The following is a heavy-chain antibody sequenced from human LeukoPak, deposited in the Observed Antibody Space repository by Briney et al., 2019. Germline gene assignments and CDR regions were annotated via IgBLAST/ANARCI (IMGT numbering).Heavy chain of an antibody. J-gene: IGHJ4*02. V-gene: IGHV4-4*07. CDR2: FHITGST. D-gene: IGHD2-2*01. CDR1: GGSISSYH. Sequence: SETLSLTCTVSGGSISSYHWSWIRQPAGKGLEWIGRFHITGSTNYNPSLKSRVTMSIDTSKNQFSLKLSSVTAADMAVYYCARGGSRSYTSCTLDYWGQGSLVTVSS. CDR3: ARGGSRSYTSCTLDY.